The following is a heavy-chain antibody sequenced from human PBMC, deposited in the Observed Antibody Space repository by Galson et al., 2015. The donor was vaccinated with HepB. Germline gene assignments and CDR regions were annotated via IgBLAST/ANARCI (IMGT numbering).Heavy chain of an antibody. CDR1: GYTFTGYY. D-gene: IGHD2-2*01. CDR2: INPNSGGT. CDR3: ARETGIVVVPADHDWYFDL. J-gene: IGHJ2*01. Sequence: SVKVSCKASGYTFTGYYMHWVRQAPGQGLEWMGWINPNSGGTNHAQKFQGRVTMTRDTSISTAYMELSRLRSDDTAVCYCARETGIVVVPADHDWYFDLWGRGTLVTVSS. V-gene: IGHV1-2*02.